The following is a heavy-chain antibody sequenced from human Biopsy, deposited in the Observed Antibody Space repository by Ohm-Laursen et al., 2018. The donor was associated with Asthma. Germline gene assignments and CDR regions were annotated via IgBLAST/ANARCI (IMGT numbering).Heavy chain of an antibody. V-gene: IGHV4-59*01. Sequence: TLSLTCTVSPGSINDYYWNWIRQFPGKELEWIGYVHSSGSTRFNPSLKSRVTVSVDTSVDQVSLKLSSVSAADTAIYYCARATSTWSQSGPHFFDHWGPGTLVTVSS. D-gene: IGHD6-13*01. CDR3: ARATSTWSQSGPHFFDH. J-gene: IGHJ5*02. CDR2: VHSSGST. CDR1: PGSINDYY.